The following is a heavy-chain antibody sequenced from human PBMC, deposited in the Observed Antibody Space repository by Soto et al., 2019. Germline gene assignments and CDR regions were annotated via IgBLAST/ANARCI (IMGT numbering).Heavy chain of an antibody. D-gene: IGHD3-22*01. J-gene: IGHJ4*02. CDR2: LYYGWSA. V-gene: IGHV4-59*01. CDR3: ALRSMAVVPEY. Sequence: QVQLQESGPGLVKPSETLSLTCAVSGDSISSYYCMWIRQPPGKGLESIGYLYYGWSANYNPSLTSRVTLSVDTSTNQCSLTLSSMTAADTAVYYCALRSMAVVPEYWGQGTLVTVSS. CDR1: GDSISSYY.